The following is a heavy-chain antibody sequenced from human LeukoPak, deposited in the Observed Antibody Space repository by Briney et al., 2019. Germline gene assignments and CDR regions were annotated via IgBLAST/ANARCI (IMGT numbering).Heavy chain of an antibody. Sequence: SETLSLTCTVSGASISDYYWSWIRQPPGKGLEWIGYMYYTGTTNYNPSLTSRVTISVDTSKNQFSLKLRSVTAADTAVYYCARHGGYWGQGTLVTVSS. CDR3: ARHGGY. D-gene: IGHD3-16*01. CDR2: MYYTGTT. V-gene: IGHV4-59*08. J-gene: IGHJ4*02. CDR1: GASISDYY.